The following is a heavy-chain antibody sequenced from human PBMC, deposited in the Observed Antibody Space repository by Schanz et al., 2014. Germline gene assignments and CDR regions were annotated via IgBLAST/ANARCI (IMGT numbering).Heavy chain of an antibody. CDR1: GFSFSNYW. CDR2: IKQDGSEK. Sequence: EVQLVESGGGLVQPGESLRLSCAASGFSFSNYWMSWVRQAPGKGLEWVANIKQDGSEKYYVDSVKGRFTISRDNAKNSLYLQMNGLRAEDTAVLYCARDGAELYYFDDWGQGTLVTVSS. J-gene: IGHJ4*02. CDR3: ARDGAELYYFDD. V-gene: IGHV3-7*01. D-gene: IGHD1-1*01.